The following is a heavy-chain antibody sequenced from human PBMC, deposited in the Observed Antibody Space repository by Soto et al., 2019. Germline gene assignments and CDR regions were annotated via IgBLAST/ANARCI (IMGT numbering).Heavy chain of an antibody. CDR1: GFTFRSFG. CDR2: VSYDGNHK. D-gene: IGHD6-13*01. J-gene: IGHJ6*02. V-gene: IGHV3-30*18. Sequence: QVQLVESGGGVIQPGTSLSLSCGSSGFTFRSFGMYWVRQAPGKGLEWVAVVSYDGNHKYYADSVKGRFTVSRDNAKNXLYLKMNSLRGEDTAVCYCVKDVGQQMVLKHDRDVWGQGTAVTVSS. CDR3: VKDVGQQMVLKHDRDV.